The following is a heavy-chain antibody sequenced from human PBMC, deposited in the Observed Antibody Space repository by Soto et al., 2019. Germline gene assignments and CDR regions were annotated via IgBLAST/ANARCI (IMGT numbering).Heavy chain of an antibody. CDR1: GASLSSYS. V-gene: IGHV4-4*07. D-gene: IGHD4-17*01. J-gene: IGHJ6*02. CDR2: IYASGGT. Sequence: PSETMSLTCTVAGASLSSYSWSWIRQPARKGLEWIGPIYASGGTNYNPSLKSRVTMSADTSKNQLSLRLSSVTAADTAVYYCARDRKQNGDYLPDYYYGIDVWGQGTTVTVSS. CDR3: ARDRKQNGDYLPDYYYGIDV.